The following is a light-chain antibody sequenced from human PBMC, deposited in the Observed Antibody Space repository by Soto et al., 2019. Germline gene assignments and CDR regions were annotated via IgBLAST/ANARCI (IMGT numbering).Light chain of an antibody. Sequence: IVMTQSPGTLSLSAGDRATLSRRASQSITSRSLAWHQQKPGQAPRFLIYGASTRPIGIPDRLIGSGSGTDFTLTISRMEPEDFGVYYCQQYGSSLIFGQGTRLEIK. CDR2: GAS. CDR1: QSITSRS. CDR3: QQYGSSLI. J-gene: IGKJ5*01. V-gene: IGKV3-20*01.